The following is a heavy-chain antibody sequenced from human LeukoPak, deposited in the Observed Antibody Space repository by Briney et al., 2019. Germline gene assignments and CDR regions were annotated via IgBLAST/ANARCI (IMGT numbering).Heavy chain of an antibody. CDR3: VSRPPPHRGPFDY. V-gene: IGHV3-48*03. J-gene: IGHJ4*02. CDR1: GFTFSSFE. CDR2: ISSSGSTI. Sequence: GSLSLSCAGSGFTFSSFEMNWVRQSPGRGLGWVSYISSSGSTIYYADSVKGRFTISRDNAKNSLYLQMNSLRAEDTALYYCVSRPPPHRGPFDYWGQGTLVTVSS.